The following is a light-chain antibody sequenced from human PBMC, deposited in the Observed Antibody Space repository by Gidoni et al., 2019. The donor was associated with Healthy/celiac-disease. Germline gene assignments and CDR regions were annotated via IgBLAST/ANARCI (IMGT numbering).Light chain of an antibody. CDR2: AAS. CDR1: QGISSY. Sequence: AIRITQSPSSLSASTGDRVTITCRASQGISSYLAWYQQKPGKAPKLLIYAASTLQSGVPSRFSGSGSGTDFTLTISCLQSEDFATYYCQQYYSYPQPFGQXTKVEIK. CDR3: QQYYSYPQP. J-gene: IGKJ1*01. V-gene: IGKV1-8*01.